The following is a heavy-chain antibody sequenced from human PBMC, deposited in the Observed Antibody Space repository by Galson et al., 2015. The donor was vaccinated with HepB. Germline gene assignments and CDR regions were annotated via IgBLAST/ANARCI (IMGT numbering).Heavy chain of an antibody. CDR3: AREPHPQADTAMLSYFDY. Sequence: SLRLSCAASGFTVSSNYMSWVRQAPGKGLEWVSVIYSGGSTYYADSVKGRFTISRDNSKNTLYLQMNSLRAEDTAVYYCAREPHPQADTAMLSYFDYWGQGTLVTVSS. CDR1: GFTVSSNY. D-gene: IGHD5-18*01. V-gene: IGHV3-66*01. J-gene: IGHJ4*02. CDR2: IYSGGST.